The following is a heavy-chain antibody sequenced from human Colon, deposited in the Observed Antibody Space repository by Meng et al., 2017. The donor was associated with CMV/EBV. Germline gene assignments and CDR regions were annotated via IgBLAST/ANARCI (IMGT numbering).Heavy chain of an antibody. Sequence: SETLSLTCTVSGYSISSGYYWGWIRQPPGKGLEWIGSIYHSGSTYYNPSLKSRVTISVDTSKNQFSLKLSSVTAADTAVYYCARQLSTVGVRGEGYDYWGQGTLVTVSS. CDR1: GYSISSGYY. CDR2: IYHSGST. D-gene: IGHD3-10*01. V-gene: IGHV4-38-2*02. CDR3: ARQLSTVGVRGEGYDY. J-gene: IGHJ4*02.